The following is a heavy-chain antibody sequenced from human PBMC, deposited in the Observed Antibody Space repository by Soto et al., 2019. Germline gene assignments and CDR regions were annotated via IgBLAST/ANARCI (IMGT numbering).Heavy chain of an antibody. CDR1: GGSISSYY. CDR3: AREVVGANPSFFDY. Sequence: SETLSLTCTVSGGSISSYYWSWIRQPPGKGLEWIGYIYYSGSTNYNPSLKSRVTISVDTSKNQFSLKLSSVTAADTAVYYCAREVVGANPSFFDYWGQGTLVTVSS. V-gene: IGHV4-59*01. CDR2: IYYSGST. J-gene: IGHJ4*02. D-gene: IGHD1-26*01.